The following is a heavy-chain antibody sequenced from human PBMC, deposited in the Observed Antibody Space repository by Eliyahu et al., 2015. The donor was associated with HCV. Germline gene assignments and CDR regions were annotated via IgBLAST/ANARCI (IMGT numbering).Heavy chain of an antibody. CDR2: ISWNSGSI. Sequence: EVQLVESGGGLVQPGRSLRLSCAASGFTFDDYAMHWVRQAPGKGLGWVSGISWNSGSIGYADSVKGRFTISRDNAKNSLYLQMNSLRAEDTALYYCAKDSGPQLVHLNYWGQGTLVTVSS. D-gene: IGHD6-13*01. V-gene: IGHV3-9*01. CDR1: GFTFDDYA. J-gene: IGHJ4*02. CDR3: AKDSGPQLVHLNY.